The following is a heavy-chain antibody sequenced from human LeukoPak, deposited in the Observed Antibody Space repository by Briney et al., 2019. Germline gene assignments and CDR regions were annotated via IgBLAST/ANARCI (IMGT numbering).Heavy chain of an antibody. Sequence: GGSLRLSCAASGFTFSTYWMAWVRQAPGKGLEWVANIRQDGSERYYVDSVKGRFTISRDNAKNSLYLQMNSLRAEDTAVYYCARPKESDSRILYFDPWGQGTLVTVSS. D-gene: IGHD2-15*01. V-gene: IGHV3-7*01. CDR1: GFTFSTYW. CDR3: ARPKESDSRILYFDP. CDR2: IRQDGSER. J-gene: IGHJ5*02.